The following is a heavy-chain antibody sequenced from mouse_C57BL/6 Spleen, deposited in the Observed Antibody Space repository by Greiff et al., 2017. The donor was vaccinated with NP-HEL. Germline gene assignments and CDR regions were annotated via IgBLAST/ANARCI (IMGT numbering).Heavy chain of an antibody. J-gene: IGHJ2*01. Sequence: VKLQESGPELVKPGASVKISCKASGYAFSSSWMNWVKQRPGKGLEWIGRLYPGDGDTNYNGKFKGKATLTAAKSSRTAYMQLSSLPSEDSAVSVCERWGEYYFDYWGQGTTLTVSS. CDR2: LYPGDGDT. CDR3: ERWGEYYFDY. CDR1: GYAFSSSW. V-gene: IGHV1-82*01.